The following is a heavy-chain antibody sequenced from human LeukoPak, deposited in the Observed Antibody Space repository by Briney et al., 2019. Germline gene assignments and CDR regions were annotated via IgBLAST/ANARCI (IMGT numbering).Heavy chain of an antibody. J-gene: IGHJ4*02. CDR1: GGSISSSAHF. CDR2: IYHSGTT. D-gene: IGHD3-10*01. Sequence: PSETLSLTCTVSGGSISSSAHFWRWIRPPPGKRLEWIGTIYHSGTTNYNPSLKSRVTISVDTSRNQFSLRLNSVTAADTAVYSCARQTTGSYQWTFDYWGQGTLVTVSS. CDR3: ARQTTGSYQWTFDY. V-gene: IGHV4-39*01.